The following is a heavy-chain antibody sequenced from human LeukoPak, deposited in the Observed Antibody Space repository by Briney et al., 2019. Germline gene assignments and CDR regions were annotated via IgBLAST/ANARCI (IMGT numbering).Heavy chain of an antibody. V-gene: IGHV3-23*01. D-gene: IGHD7-27*01. Sequence: GGSLRLSCAASDFTVSNNYMNWVRQAPGKGLEWVSAISGSGGSTYYADSVKGRFTISRDNSKNTLYLQMNSLRAEDTAVYYCAKTLLGIGGYYFDYWGQGTLVTVSS. CDR2: ISGSGGST. J-gene: IGHJ4*02. CDR3: AKTLLGIGGYYFDY. CDR1: DFTVSNNY.